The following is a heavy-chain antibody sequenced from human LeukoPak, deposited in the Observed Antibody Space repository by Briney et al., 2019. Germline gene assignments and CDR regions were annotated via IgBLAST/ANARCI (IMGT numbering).Heavy chain of an antibody. D-gene: IGHD3-3*01. J-gene: IGHJ6*02. CDR1: GFTFSSYA. CDR3: AKGSLRYDPYYYAMDV. CDR2: ISASGVTT. Sequence: GGSQRLSCAASGFTFSSYAMSWVRQAPGKGLEWVSVISASGVTTHYADSVKGRSAISRDNSKNTLDLEMNSLRADDTAVYYCAKGSLRYDPYYYAMDVWGQGTTVTVSS. V-gene: IGHV3-23*01.